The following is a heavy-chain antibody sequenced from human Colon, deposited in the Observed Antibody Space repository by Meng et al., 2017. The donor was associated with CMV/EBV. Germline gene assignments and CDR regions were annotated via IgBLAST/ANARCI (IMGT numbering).Heavy chain of an antibody. CDR1: VGTFRSYS. Sequence: SVTVSCKASVGTFRSYSISWLRQAPGQGPEWMGRISPALGLASYSQKFPDSITIPPDISTSTAYMELTTLRSDDTAVYYCARDVLGGSSSTYFDSWGQGTLVTVSS. V-gene: IGHV1-69*04. CDR2: ISPALGLA. J-gene: IGHJ4*02. CDR3: ARDVLGGSSSTYFDS. D-gene: IGHD6-6*01.